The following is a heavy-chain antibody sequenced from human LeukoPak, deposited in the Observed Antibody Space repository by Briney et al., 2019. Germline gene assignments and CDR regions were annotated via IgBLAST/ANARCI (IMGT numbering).Heavy chain of an antibody. Sequence: ASVKVSCKASGYTFTGYYMHWVRQAPGQGLEWMGRINPNSGGTNYAQKFQGRVTMTRDTSISTAYMELSRLRSDDTAVYYCASRRVKLPPRPYGIDGWGQGTTVTVSS. J-gene: IGHJ6*02. CDR3: ASRRVKLPPRPYGIDG. CDR1: GYTFTGYY. CDR2: INPNSGGT. V-gene: IGHV1-2*06.